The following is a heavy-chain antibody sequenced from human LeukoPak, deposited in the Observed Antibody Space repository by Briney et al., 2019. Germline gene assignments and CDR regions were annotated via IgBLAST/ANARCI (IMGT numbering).Heavy chain of an antibody. Sequence: GESLKISCKGSGYSFNNYWIGWVRQMAGKGLQWMGIIYPSDSDTRYSPSFQGQVTISADKSIATAYLQWSSLKASDTAMYYCARPHYYDAIGYYFDYWGQGTQVTVSS. V-gene: IGHV5-51*01. J-gene: IGHJ4*02. CDR1: GYSFNNYW. CDR3: ARPHYYDAIGYYFDY. CDR2: IYPSDSDT. D-gene: IGHD3-22*01.